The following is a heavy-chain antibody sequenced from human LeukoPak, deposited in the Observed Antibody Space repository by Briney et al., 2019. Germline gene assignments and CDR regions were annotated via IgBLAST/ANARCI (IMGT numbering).Heavy chain of an antibody. CDR3: AKDLVATTTSYYYGMDV. D-gene: IGHD5-12*01. V-gene: IGHV3-23*01. J-gene: IGHJ6*02. Sequence: PGGSLRLSCAASGFTFSSYAMSWVRQAPGKGLEWVSAISGSGGSTYYADSVKGRFTISRDNSKNTLYLQMNSLRAEDTAVYYCAKDLVATTTSYYYGMDVWRQGTTVTVS. CDR1: GFTFSSYA. CDR2: ISGSGGST.